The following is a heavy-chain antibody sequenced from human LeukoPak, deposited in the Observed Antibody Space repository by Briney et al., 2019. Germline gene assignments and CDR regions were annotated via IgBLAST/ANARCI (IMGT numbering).Heavy chain of an antibody. V-gene: IGHV4-34*01. J-gene: IGHJ3*02. Sequence: SETLSLTCAVYSGSFTGFYWSWIRQSPGRGLEWIGEINHNGGTNYTPSLKSRVTIPLDMSKNQFSLKLSSVTAADTAVYFCARRGSYPNAFDIWGQGAMITVSS. CDR1: SGSFTGFY. CDR2: INHNGGT. CDR3: ARRGSYPNAFDI. D-gene: IGHD6-6*01.